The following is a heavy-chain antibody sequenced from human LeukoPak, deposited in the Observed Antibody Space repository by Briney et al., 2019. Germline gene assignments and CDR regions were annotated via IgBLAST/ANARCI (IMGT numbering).Heavy chain of an antibody. J-gene: IGHJ6*03. Sequence: GGSLRLSCAASGFTFSSYEMNWVRQAPGKGLEWVSYISSSGSTIYYADSVKGRFTISRDNAKNSLYLQMNSLRAEDTAVYYCARHSGWYYYYYMDVWGKGTTVTVSS. V-gene: IGHV3-48*03. CDR2: ISSSGSTI. CDR3: ARHSGWYYYYYMDV. D-gene: IGHD6-19*01. CDR1: GFTFSSYE.